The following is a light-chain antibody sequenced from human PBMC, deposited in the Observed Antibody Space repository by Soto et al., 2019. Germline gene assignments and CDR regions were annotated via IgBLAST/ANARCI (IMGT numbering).Light chain of an antibody. CDR3: CSSTSSSTLV. CDR1: SSDVGGYNY. CDR2: DVT. V-gene: IGLV2-14*03. Sequence: QSALTQPASVSGSPGQSITISCTGTSSDVGGYNYVSWYQHHPGKAPKLMIYDVTNRPSGVSNRFSASKAGNTASLTISGLQSEDEADYYCCSSTSSSTLVFGGGTKLTVL. J-gene: IGLJ2*01.